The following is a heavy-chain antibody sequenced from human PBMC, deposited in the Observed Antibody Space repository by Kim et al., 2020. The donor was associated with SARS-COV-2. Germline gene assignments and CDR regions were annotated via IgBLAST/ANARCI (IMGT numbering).Heavy chain of an antibody. Sequence: TYYADSVKGRFTISRHNSKNTLYLQMNSLRAEDTAVYYCARGKYPNYFDYWGQGTLVTVSS. D-gene: IGHD2-2*02. CDR2: T. J-gene: IGHJ4*02. CDR3: ARGKYPNYFDY. V-gene: IGHV3-53*04.